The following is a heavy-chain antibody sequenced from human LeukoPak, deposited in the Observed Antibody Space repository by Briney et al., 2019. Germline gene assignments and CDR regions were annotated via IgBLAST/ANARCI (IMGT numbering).Heavy chain of an antibody. CDR3: AKYLAGGWNDLDC. J-gene: IGHJ4*02. CDR1: GFTFSSSA. V-gene: IGHV3-23*01. Sequence: GGSLRLSCAASGFTFSSSAMSWIRQAPGRGLEWVSGITGSGGSTYYADSVKGRFTISRDNSKNTLYLEMNSLRAEDTAVYYCAKYLAGGWNDLDCWGQGSLVTVSS. D-gene: IGHD1-1*01. CDR2: ITGSGGST.